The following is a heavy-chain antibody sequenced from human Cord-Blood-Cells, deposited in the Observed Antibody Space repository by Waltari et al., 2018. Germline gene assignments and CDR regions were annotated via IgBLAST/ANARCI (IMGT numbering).Heavy chain of an antibody. Sequence: EVQLVESGGGLVQPGGSLRLSCAASGFTFSSSWMHWVRQAPGKGVVWVSRINSDGSSTSYADSVKGRFTISRDNAKNTLYLQMNSLRAEDTAVYYCARDYGDYAEYFQHWGQGTLVTVSS. V-gene: IGHV3-74*01. CDR2: INSDGSST. J-gene: IGHJ1*01. CDR3: ARDYGDYAEYFQH. CDR1: GFTFSSSW. D-gene: IGHD4-17*01.